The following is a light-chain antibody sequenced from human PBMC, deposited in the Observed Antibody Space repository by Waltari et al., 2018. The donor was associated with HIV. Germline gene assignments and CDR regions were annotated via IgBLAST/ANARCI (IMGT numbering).Light chain of an antibody. CDR1: QTVSTK. J-gene: IGKJ3*01. Sequence: TFTCRASQTVSTKLHWYQQKPGKAPKVLIYDVFNLQSGVPSRFSGSGSETEFTLTISSLQPDDFASYFCQQTYTNPLTFGPGTKVDVK. CDR3: QQTYTNPLT. V-gene: IGKV1-39*01. CDR2: DVF.